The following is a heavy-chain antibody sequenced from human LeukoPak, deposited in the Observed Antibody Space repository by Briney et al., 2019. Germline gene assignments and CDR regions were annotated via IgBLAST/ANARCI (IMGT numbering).Heavy chain of an antibody. Sequence: PGRSLRLSCAASGFTFSSYGMHWVRQAPGKGLEWVSYISSSSTIYYADSVKGRFTISRDNAKNSLYLQMNSLRAEDTAVYYCARETGTYYWYFDLWGRGTLVTVSS. CDR3: ARETGTYYWYFDL. CDR2: ISSSSTI. V-gene: IGHV3-48*04. D-gene: IGHD7-27*01. CDR1: GFTFSSYG. J-gene: IGHJ2*01.